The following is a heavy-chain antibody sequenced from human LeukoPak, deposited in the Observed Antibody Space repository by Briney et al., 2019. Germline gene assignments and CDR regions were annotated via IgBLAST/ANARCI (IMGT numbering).Heavy chain of an antibody. CDR2: ISSRSDSE. CDR3: ARDSTRILGLFDY. D-gene: IGHD2-21*01. CDR1: GFTFGTYG. J-gene: IGHJ4*02. Sequence: PGGSLRLSCASSGFTFGTYGMNWVRQAPEKGLEWVSYISSRSDSENYADSVKGRFTISRDNIRNLLYLQMNSLRAEDTAVYFCARDSTRILGLFDYWGQGTLVTISS. V-gene: IGHV3-48*01.